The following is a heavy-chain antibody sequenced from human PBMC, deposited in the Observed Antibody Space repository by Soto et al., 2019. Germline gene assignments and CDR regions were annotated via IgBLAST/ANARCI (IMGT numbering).Heavy chain of an antibody. Sequence: GGSLRLSCAASGFTFSSYWMSWVRQAPGKGLEWVPNIKQEGSEKYYVDSVKGQFTISRDNAKNSLYLQMNSLRAEDTAVYYCARSMVRGADDAFDIWGQGTMVTVSS. CDR1: GFTFSSYW. CDR2: IKQEGSEK. J-gene: IGHJ3*02. V-gene: IGHV3-7*01. CDR3: ARSMVRGADDAFDI. D-gene: IGHD3-10*01.